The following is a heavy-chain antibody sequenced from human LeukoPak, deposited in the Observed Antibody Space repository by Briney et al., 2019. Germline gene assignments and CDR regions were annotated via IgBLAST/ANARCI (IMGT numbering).Heavy chain of an antibody. V-gene: IGHV3-21*01. CDR3: AREGSSWFDY. CDR1: GFTFSSYS. J-gene: IGHJ4*02. Sequence: PGGSLRLSCAASGFTFSSYSMNWVRQAPGKGLEWVSSISSGSSYIYYADSVKGRFTISRDNAKNSLYLQMNSLRAEDTAVYYCAREGSSWFDYWGQGTLVTVSS. D-gene: IGHD6-13*01. CDR2: ISSGSSYI.